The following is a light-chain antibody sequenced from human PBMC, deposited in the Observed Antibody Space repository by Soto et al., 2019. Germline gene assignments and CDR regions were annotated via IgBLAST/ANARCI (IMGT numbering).Light chain of an antibody. J-gene: IGKJ1*01. CDR3: QQYNNWPPWT. Sequence: EIVMTQSPATLSVSPGERATLSCRASQSVSSNLAWYQQKPGQAPRLLIYGASTRATGIPARFSGSGSGTEFTLTISSLQSEDFAFYYCQQYNNWPPWTFGKGTKV. V-gene: IGKV3-15*01. CDR1: QSVSSN. CDR2: GAS.